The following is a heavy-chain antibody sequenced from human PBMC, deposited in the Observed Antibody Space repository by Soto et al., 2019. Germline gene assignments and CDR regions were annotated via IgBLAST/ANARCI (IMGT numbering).Heavy chain of an antibody. CDR1: GASISSGGYS. CDR3: ARGRRCSGGSCHHFDY. V-gene: IGHV4-30-2*01. Sequence: LSVTCAVSGASISSGGYSGSWIRQPPGKGLEWIGYIYHSGSTYYNPSLKSRVTISVDRSKNQFSLKLSSVTAADTAVYYCARGRRCSGGSCHHFDYWGQGTLVTVYS. CDR2: IYHSGST. J-gene: IGHJ4*02. D-gene: IGHD2-15*01.